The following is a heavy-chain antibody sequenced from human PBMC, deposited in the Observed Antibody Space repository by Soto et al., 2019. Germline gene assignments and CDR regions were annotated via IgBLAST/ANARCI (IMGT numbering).Heavy chain of an antibody. CDR3: ARDERLDCSSTSCYAESYYYYYMDV. Sequence: PGGSLRLSCAASGFTFSSYSMNWVRQAPGKGLEWVSSISSSSSYIYYADSVKGRFTISRDNAKNSLYLQMNSLRAEDTAVYYCARDERLDCSSTSCYAESYYYYYMDVWGKGTTVTVSS. V-gene: IGHV3-21*01. J-gene: IGHJ6*03. CDR2: ISSSSSYI. D-gene: IGHD2-2*01. CDR1: GFTFSSYS.